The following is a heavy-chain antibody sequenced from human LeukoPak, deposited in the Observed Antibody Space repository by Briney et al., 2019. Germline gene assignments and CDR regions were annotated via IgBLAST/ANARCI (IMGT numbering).Heavy chain of an antibody. CDR2: IWFDGTDK. CDR3: AKSPARAYCGGDCYLLY. CDR1: GLTFTSYG. V-gene: IGHV3-30*02. D-gene: IGHD2-21*02. Sequence: GGSLRLSCAASGLTFTSYGMHWVRQAPGKGLEWVAFIWFDGTDKYYADSVKSRFTISRDNSKNTLYLQMDSLRAEDTAVYYCAKSPARAYCGGDCYLLYWGQGTLVTVSS. J-gene: IGHJ4*02.